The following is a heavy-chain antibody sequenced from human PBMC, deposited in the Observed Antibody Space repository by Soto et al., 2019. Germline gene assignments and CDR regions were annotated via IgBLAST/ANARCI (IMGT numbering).Heavy chain of an antibody. D-gene: IGHD6-6*01. CDR1: GGTFTNYV. J-gene: IGHJ5*02. V-gene: IGHV1-69*01. CDR2: LIHIFGSA. CDR3: ASGRSSTNFDP. Sequence: QVQLVQSGAEVRKPGSSVKVYCKISGGTFTNYVISWLRQAPGQGLEWMGGLIHIFGSANLAQKIQGRVTITTDESTSTVNMELSSLTSEDTDVYYCASGRSSTNFDPGGQGTLVTVTS.